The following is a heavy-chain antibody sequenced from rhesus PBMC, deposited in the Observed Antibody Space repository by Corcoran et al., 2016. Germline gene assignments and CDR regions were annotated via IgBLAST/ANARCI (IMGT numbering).Heavy chain of an antibody. V-gene: IGHV1-200*01. CDR1: GYTFTSYS. Sequence: QVQLVQSGAEVKKPGASVTLSCKASGYTFTSYSIHWVRQAPGKGLAWMGCINPRKGKTGYAKKFQGRVTMTRDTSTITAYMELSSLRSEDTAVYYCARRGSLDVWGRGVLVTVSS. J-gene: IGHJ5-2*02. CDR2: INPRKGKT. CDR3: ARRGSLDV.